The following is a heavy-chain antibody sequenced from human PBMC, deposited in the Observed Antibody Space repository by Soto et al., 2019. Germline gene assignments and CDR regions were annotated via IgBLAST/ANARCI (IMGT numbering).Heavy chain of an antibody. CDR3: AALLGYSSSWYSNWFDP. D-gene: IGHD6-13*01. CDR2: IYYSGST. V-gene: IGHV4-39*01. Sequence: QLQLQESGPGLVKPSETLSLTCTVSGGSISSSSYYWGWIRQPPGKGLEWIGSIYYSGSTYYNPSLKSRVTLSVDTSKNQFSLKLSSVTAADPAVYYCAALLGYSSSWYSNWFDPWGQGTLVTVSS. CDR1: GGSISSSSYY. J-gene: IGHJ5*02.